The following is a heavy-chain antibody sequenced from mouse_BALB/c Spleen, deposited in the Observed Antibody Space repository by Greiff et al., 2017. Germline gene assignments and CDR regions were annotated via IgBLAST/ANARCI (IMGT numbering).Heavy chain of an antibody. CDR2: IYPGSGST. D-gene: IGHD2-2*01. Sequence: LQQPGSELVRPGASVKLSCKASGYTFTSYWMPWVKQRPGQGLEWIGTIYPGSGSTNYDEKFKSKATLTVDTSSSTAYMQLSSLKSEDSAVYYCTRLGDGYEYWDLDVWGGGTTVNVAS. V-gene: IGHV1S22*01. CDR1: GYTFTSYW. CDR3: TRLGDGYEYWDLDV. J-gene: IGHJ1*01.